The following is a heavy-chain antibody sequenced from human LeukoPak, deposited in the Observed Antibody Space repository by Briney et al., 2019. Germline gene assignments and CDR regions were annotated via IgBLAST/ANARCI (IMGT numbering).Heavy chain of an antibody. J-gene: IGHJ6*02. V-gene: IGHV4-34*01. D-gene: IGHD5-18*01. CDR1: GGSFSGYY. Sequence: SETLSLTCAVYGGSFSGYYWSWIRQPPGKGLEWIGEINHSGSTNYNPSLKSRVTISVDTSKNQFSLKLSSVTAADTAVYYCARVLDTAMVNVDYYYYGMDVWGQGTTVTVSS. CDR2: INHSGST. CDR3: ARVLDTAMVNVDYYYYGMDV.